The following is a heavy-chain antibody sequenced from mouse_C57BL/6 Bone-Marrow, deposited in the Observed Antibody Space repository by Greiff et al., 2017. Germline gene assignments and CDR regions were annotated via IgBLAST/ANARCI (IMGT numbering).Heavy chain of an antibody. CDR1: GYTFPSYW. D-gene: IGHD2-1*01. CDR3: SRFYGNYFYYTMDY. J-gene: IGHJ4*01. V-gene: IGHV1-64*01. Sequence: VQLQQPGAELVKPGASVKLSCKASGYTFPSYWMHWVKQRPGQGLEWIGMIHPNSGSTNYNEKFKSKATLTVDKSSSTAYMQLSSLPSDDSAVYYSSRFYGNYFYYTMDYWGQGTSVTVSS. CDR2: IHPNSGST.